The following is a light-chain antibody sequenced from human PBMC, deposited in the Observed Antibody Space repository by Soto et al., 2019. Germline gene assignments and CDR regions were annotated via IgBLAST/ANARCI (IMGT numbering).Light chain of an antibody. J-gene: IGKJ1*01. CDR1: QTISNW. CDR3: QQYNTYTWT. Sequence: DIQMTQSPSTLSASVGDRVTITGRASQTISNWLDWYQQKPGKAPKLLIYDASTLESGVPSRFSGSGSGTEFTLTISTLQPDDFATYYCQQYNTYTWTFGQGTKVEIK. V-gene: IGKV1-5*01. CDR2: DAS.